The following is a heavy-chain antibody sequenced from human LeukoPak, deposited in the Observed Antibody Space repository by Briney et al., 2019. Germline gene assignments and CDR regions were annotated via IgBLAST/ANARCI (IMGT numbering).Heavy chain of an antibody. Sequence: ASVKVSCKASVYTFTSYDINWVRQATGQGLEWMGWMNPNSGNTGYAQKFQGRVTMTRNTSLSTAYMELSSLRSEDTAVYYCARADYSGYDGFDYWGQGTLVTVSS. V-gene: IGHV1-8*01. J-gene: IGHJ4*02. CDR2: MNPNSGNT. D-gene: IGHD5-12*01. CDR3: ARADYSGYDGFDY. CDR1: VYTFTSYD.